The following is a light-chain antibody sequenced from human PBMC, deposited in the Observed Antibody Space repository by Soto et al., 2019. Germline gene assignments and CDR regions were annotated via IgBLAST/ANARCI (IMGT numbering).Light chain of an antibody. Sequence: EIVLTQSPATLSVSPVERAALSCRASQSISINLAWYQHKPGQAPRLLIHGASTRATGVPARISGSGSGTEFTLTISSLQSEDFAVYYCQQFRNWPWTFGQGTKVDIK. CDR3: QQFRNWPWT. CDR2: GAS. V-gene: IGKV3D-15*01. J-gene: IGKJ1*01. CDR1: QSISIN.